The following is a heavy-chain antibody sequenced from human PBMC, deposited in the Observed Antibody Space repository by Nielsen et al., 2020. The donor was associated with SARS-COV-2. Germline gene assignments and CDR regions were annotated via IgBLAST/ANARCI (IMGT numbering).Heavy chain of an antibody. Sequence: GESPKISCAASGFTFSSYWMSWVRQAPGKGLEWVANIKQFGSEKYYADSVKGRFTISRDNSKNTLYLQMNSLRAEDTAVYYCAKDVGIVVVVAATGGFDYWGQGTLVTVSS. CDR3: AKDVGIVVVVAATGGFDY. CDR1: GFTFSSYW. J-gene: IGHJ4*02. D-gene: IGHD2-15*01. V-gene: IGHV3-7*01. CDR2: IKQFGSEK.